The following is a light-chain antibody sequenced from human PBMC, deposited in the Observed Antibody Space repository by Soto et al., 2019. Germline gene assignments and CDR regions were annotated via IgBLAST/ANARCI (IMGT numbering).Light chain of an antibody. CDR2: AAS. CDR1: QSISSW. Sequence: DIRRNKSACTLSAYVKDRVIITCRASQSISSWLAWYQQKPGKAPKLLIYAASSLQSGVPSRFSGSGSGTDFTLTISCLQPEDVAPYYCQERYRTAHSFAQGTKVDIK. CDR3: QERYRTAHS. V-gene: IGKV1-39*01. J-gene: IGKJ2*03.